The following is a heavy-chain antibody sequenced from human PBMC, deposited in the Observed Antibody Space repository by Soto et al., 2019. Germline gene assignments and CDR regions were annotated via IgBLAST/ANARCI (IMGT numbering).Heavy chain of an antibody. V-gene: IGHV4-30-4*01. Sequence: PSETLSLTCTVSGGSISSGDYYWSWIRQPPGKGLEWIGYIYYSGSTYYNPSLKSRVTISVDTSKNQFSLKLSSVTAADTATYYCTRILWSSRRDALDIWGQGTTVTVSS. CDR3: TRILWSSRRDALDI. CDR2: IYYSGST. J-gene: IGHJ6*02. D-gene: IGHD2-21*01. CDR1: GGSISSGDYY.